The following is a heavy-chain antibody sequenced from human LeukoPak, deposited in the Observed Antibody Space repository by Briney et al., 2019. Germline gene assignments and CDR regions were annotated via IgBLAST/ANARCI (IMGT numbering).Heavy chain of an antibody. CDR3: ARVYNWNDGGDFDY. D-gene: IGHD1-20*01. J-gene: IGHJ4*02. CDR2: IYYSGST. CDR1: GGSISSYY. V-gene: IGHV4-59*01. Sequence: SETLSLTCTLSGGSISSYYWSWIRQPPGKGLEWIGYIYYSGSTNYNPSLKSRVTISVDTSKNQFSLKLSSVTAADTAVYYCARVYNWNDGGDFDYWGQGTLVTVSS.